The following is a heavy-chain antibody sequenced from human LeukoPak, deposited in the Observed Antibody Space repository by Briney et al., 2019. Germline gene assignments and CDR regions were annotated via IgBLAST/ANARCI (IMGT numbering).Heavy chain of an antibody. CDR1: GGSISSYY. CDR2: IYYSGST. V-gene: IGHV4-59*01. CDR3: ARDLFHVGVVVPANAFDI. D-gene: IGHD2-2*01. J-gene: IGHJ3*02. Sequence: SETLSLTCTVSGGSISSYYWSWIRQPPGKGLEWIGYIYYSGSTNYNPSLKSRVTISVDTSKNRFSLKLSSVTAADTAVYYCARDLFHVGVVVPANAFDIWGQGTMVTVSS.